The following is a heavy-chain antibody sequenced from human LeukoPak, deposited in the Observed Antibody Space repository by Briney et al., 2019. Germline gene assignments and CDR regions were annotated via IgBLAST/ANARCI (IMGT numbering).Heavy chain of an antibody. CDR2: ISSSSSYI. CDR1: GFTFSSYS. CDR3: ARGVAVAGTLSGDY. J-gene: IGHJ4*02. Sequence: PGGSLRLSCAASGFTFSSYSMNWVRQAPGKGLEWVSSISSSSSYIYYADSVEGRFTISRDNAKNSLYLQMNSLRAEDTAVYYCARGVAVAGTLSGDYWGQGTLVTVSS. D-gene: IGHD6-19*01. V-gene: IGHV3-21*01.